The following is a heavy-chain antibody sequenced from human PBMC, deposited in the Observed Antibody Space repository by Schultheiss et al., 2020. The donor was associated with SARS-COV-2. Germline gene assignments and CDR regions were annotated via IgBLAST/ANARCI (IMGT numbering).Heavy chain of an antibody. CDR2: IWYDGSNK. J-gene: IGHJ4*02. CDR1: GFTFSSYA. Sequence: SCAASGFTFSSYAMHWVRQAPGKGLEWVAVIWYDGSNKYYADSVKGRFTISRDNSKNTLYLQMNSLRAEDTAVYYCARGVGGSLDYWGQGTLVTVSS. V-gene: IGHV3-30*07. D-gene: IGHD1-26*01. CDR3: ARGVGGSLDY.